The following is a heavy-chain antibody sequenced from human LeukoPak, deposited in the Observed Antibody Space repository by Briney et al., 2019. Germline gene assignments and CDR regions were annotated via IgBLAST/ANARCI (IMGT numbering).Heavy chain of an antibody. Sequence: GGSLRLSCTTSGFTFSNYGMHWVRQAPGKGLEWVTFIRSDGSIKYYADSVKGRCTISRDNSKNTLFLEMKSLRAEDTAVYYCAKDLWTPYFDYWGQGTLVTVSS. J-gene: IGHJ4*02. CDR3: AKDLWTPYFDY. CDR1: GFTFSNYG. V-gene: IGHV3-30*02. D-gene: IGHD2-21*01. CDR2: IRSDGSIK.